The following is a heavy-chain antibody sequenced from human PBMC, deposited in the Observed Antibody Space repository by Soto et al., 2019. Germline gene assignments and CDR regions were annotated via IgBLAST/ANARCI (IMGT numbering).Heavy chain of an antibody. Sequence: VASVKVSCKASGYTFTGYYMHWVRQAPGQGLEWMGWINPNSGGTNYAQKFQGRVTMTRDTSISTAYMELSRLRSDDTAVYCCAISEPREQQLVLPAYYYYGMDVWGQGTTVTVSS. CDR3: AISEPREQQLVLPAYYYYGMDV. CDR2: INPNSGGT. J-gene: IGHJ6*02. V-gene: IGHV1-2*02. CDR1: GYTFTGYY. D-gene: IGHD6-13*01.